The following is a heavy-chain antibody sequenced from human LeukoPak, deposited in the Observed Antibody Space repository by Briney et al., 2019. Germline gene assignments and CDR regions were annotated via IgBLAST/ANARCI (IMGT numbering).Heavy chain of an antibody. J-gene: IGHJ4*02. CDR3: ASRYSGYANY. CDR2: ISSSSGTI. CDR1: GFTFSSYE. D-gene: IGHD5-12*01. V-gene: IGHV3-48*03. Sequence: PGGSLRLSCAASGFTFSSYEMNWVRQAPGKGLEWLSYISSSSGTISYADSVKGRFTISRDNAKSSLYLQMNSLRAEDTAVYYCASRYSGYANYWGQGTLVTVSS.